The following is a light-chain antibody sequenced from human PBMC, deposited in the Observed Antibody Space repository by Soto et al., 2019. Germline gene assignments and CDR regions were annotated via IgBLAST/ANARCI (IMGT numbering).Light chain of an antibody. CDR1: QSVSSN. CDR2: DAS. V-gene: IGKV3-15*01. Sequence: EIVMTQSPATLSVSPGERATLSCRASQSVSSNLAWYQQKVGQAPRLLIYDASTRATGVPARFSGSGSGTEFTLTISSLQSEDFAVYYCQQCNNWPLTFGGGTKVEIK. CDR3: QQCNNWPLT. J-gene: IGKJ4*01.